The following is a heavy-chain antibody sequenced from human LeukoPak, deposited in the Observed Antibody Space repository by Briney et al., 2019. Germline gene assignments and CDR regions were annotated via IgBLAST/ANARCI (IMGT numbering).Heavy chain of an antibody. D-gene: IGHD3-22*01. CDR3: ARDLWVYDSSGYQAY. CDR2: ISYDGSNK. V-gene: IGHV3-30-3*01. J-gene: IGHJ4*02. CDR1: GFTFSSYA. Sequence: GGSLRLSCAASGFTFSSYAMHWVRQAPGKGLEWVAVISYDGSNKYYADSVKGRFTISRDNSKNTLYLQMNSLRAEDTAVYYCARDLWVYDSSGYQAYWGQGTLVTVSS.